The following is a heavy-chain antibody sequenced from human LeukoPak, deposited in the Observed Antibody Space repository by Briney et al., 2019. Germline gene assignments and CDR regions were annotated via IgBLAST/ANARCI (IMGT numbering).Heavy chain of an antibody. J-gene: IGHJ4*02. V-gene: IGHV4-31*03. CDR2: LYDSGTT. CDR3: ARGGNRRGFDY. D-gene: IGHD1-14*01. Sequence: SETLSLTCTVSGGSISDGGHYWSWIRQHPGKGLEWIGYLYDSGTTYYSPALQSRVTISVDTSDNKFSLKLRSLTAADTAVYYCARGGNRRGFDYWGQGTLVTVSS. CDR1: GGSISDGGHY.